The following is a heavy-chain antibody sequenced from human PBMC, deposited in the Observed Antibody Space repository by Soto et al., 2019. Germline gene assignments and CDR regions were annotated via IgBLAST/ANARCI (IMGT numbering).Heavy chain of an antibody. Sequence: QVQLQESGPGLVKPSQTLSLTCTVSGGSISSGDYYWSWIRQPPGKGLEWIGYIYYSGSTYYNPSLKSRVTISVDTSKNQFSLKLSSVTAADTAVYYCARGYGYDSSGYYPAGTTPGWFDPWGQGTLVTVSS. CDR1: GGSISSGDYY. CDR3: ARGYGYDSSGYYPAGTTPGWFDP. CDR2: IYYSGST. V-gene: IGHV4-30-4*01. J-gene: IGHJ5*02. D-gene: IGHD3-22*01.